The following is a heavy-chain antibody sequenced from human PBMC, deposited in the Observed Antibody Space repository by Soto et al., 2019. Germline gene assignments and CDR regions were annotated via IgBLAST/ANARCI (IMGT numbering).Heavy chain of an antibody. CDR1: GGSISSVDYY. CDR3: ARGVYGDYMDYYYGMDV. Sequence: PSETLSLTCTVSGGSISSVDYYWSWIRQPPGKGLEWIGYIYYSGSTYYNPSLKSRVTISVDTSKNQFSLKLSSVTAADTAVYYCARGVYGDYMDYYYGMDVWGQGTTVTVSS. V-gene: IGHV4-30-4*01. J-gene: IGHJ6*02. D-gene: IGHD4-17*01. CDR2: IYYSGST.